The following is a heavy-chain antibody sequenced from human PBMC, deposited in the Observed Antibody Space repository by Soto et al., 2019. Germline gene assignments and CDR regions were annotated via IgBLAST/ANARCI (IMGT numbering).Heavy chain of an antibody. D-gene: IGHD2-8*01. CDR2: ISSSSSYT. J-gene: IGHJ4*02. Sequence: PGGSLRLSCAASGFTFSDYYMSWIRQAPGKGLEWASYISSSSSYTNYADSVKGRFTISRDNAKNSLYLQMNSLRAEDTAVYYCARTPDCTNGVCSAGFDYWGQGTLVTVSS. CDR3: ARTPDCTNGVCSAGFDY. V-gene: IGHV3-11*06. CDR1: GFTFSDYY.